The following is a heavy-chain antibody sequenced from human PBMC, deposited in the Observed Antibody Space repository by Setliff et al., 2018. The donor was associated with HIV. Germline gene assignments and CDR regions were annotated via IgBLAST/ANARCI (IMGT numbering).Heavy chain of an antibody. V-gene: IGHV4-39*02. CDR3: ARDAERGYSYGYDY. D-gene: IGHD5-18*01. Sequence: SETLSLTCSVSGVSTSSSTYYWGWIRQPPGKGLEWIGYIFYTGSTYYNPSLKSRVTISVDTSKNHFSLKLSSVTAADTAVYYCARDAERGYSYGYDYWGQGTLVTVSS. CDR1: GVSTSSSTYY. J-gene: IGHJ4*02. CDR2: IFYTGST.